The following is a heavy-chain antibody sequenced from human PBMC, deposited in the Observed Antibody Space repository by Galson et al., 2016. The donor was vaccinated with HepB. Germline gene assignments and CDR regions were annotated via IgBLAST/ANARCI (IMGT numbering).Heavy chain of an antibody. CDR2: IKPDGTEK. V-gene: IGHV3-7*04. J-gene: IGHJ6*04. CDR1: GFTFTNYW. Sequence: SLRLSCAASGFTFTNYWMSWVRQAPGKGLEWVANIKPDGTEKYYVDSVKGRFTISRDNAKNSLYLQMNSLRAEDTAVYFCARGRGVDCTDGACYRYYYYGMDVWGKGTTVTVSS. CDR3: ARGRGVDCTDGACYRYYYYGMDV. D-gene: IGHD2-8*01.